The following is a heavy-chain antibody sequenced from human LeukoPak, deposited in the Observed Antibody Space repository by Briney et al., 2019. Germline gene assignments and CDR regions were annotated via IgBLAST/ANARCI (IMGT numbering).Heavy chain of an antibody. CDR3: ARLSYGSGFLEAYYFDY. Sequence: SQTLSLTCTVSGGSFSSRPYYWSWIRQPPGKGLEWIASIYYSGSTYYNPSLKSRVTISVDTSKNQFSLKLSSVTAADTAVYYCARLSYGSGFLEAYYFDYWGQGTLVTVSS. CDR2: IYYSGST. V-gene: IGHV4-39*01. J-gene: IGHJ4*02. CDR1: GGSFSSRPYY. D-gene: IGHD3-10*01.